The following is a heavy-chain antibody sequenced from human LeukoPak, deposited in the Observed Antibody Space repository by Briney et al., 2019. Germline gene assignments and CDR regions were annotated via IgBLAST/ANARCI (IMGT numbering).Heavy chain of an antibody. CDR3: ARAGYSNTPFDY. Sequence: ASVTVSCKASGYTFTGYYMHWVRQAPGQGLEWMGWINPNSGGTNYAQKFQGRVTMTRDTSISTAYMELSRLRSDDTAVYYCARAGYSNTPFDYWGQGTLVTVSS. CDR2: INPNSGGT. D-gene: IGHD6-13*01. V-gene: IGHV1-2*02. J-gene: IGHJ4*02. CDR1: GYTFTGYY.